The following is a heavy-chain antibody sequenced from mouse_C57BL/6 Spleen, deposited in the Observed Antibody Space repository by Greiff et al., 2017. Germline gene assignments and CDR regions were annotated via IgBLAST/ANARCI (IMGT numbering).Heavy chain of an antibody. CDR3: ARRRYYAMDY. V-gene: IGHV5-17*01. CDR1: GFTFSDYG. Sequence: EVNVVESGGGLVKPGGSLKLSCAASGFTFSDYGMHWVRQAPEKGLEWVAYISSGSSTIYYADTVKGRFTISRDNAKNTLFLQMTSLRSEDTAMYYCARRRYYAMDYWGQGTSVTVSS. J-gene: IGHJ4*01. CDR2: ISSGSSTI.